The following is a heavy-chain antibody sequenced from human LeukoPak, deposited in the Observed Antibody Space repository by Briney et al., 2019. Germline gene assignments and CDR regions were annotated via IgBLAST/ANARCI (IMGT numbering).Heavy chain of an antibody. D-gene: IGHD6-19*01. V-gene: IGHV3-21*01. Sequence: GGSLRLSCAASGFTFSTYWMSWVRQAPGKGLEWVSSISSSSSYIYYADSVKGRFTISRDNAKNSLYLQMNSLRAEDTAVYYCARDPFAAIAVAGTAIDYWGQGILVTVSS. CDR1: GFTFSTYW. CDR3: ARDPFAAIAVAGTAIDY. CDR2: ISSSSSYI. J-gene: IGHJ4*02.